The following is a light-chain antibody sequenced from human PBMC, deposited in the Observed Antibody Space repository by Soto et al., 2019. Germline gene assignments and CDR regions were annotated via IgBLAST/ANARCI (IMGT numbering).Light chain of an antibody. CDR3: QQYDSYSLRT. CDR1: QTITTS. CDR2: KAS. Sequence: DIQMTQSPSTLSASVGDRVTITCRASQTITTSLAWYQQKPGKAPKLLISKASSLESGVPTSFSGSGSGTEFTLTISSLQPDDCATYYCQQYDSYSLRTFGQGTRVEI. J-gene: IGKJ1*01. V-gene: IGKV1-5*03.